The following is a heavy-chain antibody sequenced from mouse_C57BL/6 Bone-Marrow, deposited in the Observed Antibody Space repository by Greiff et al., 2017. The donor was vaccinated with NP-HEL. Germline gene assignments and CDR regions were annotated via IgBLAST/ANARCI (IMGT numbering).Heavy chain of an antibody. CDR1: GFNIKDDD. J-gene: IGHJ4*01. CDR3: TTLFITTVVAPYYYAMDY. Sequence: EVQLQQSGAELVRPGASVKLSCTASGFNIKDDDMHWVKQRPEQGLEWIGWIDPENGDTEYASKFQGKATITADTSSNTAYLQLSSLTSEDTAVYYCTTLFITTVVAPYYYAMDYWGQGTSVTVSS. V-gene: IGHV14-4*01. D-gene: IGHD1-1*01. CDR2: IDPENGDT.